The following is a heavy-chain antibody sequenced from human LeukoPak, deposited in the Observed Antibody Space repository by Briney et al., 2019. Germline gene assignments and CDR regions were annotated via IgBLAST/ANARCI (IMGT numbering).Heavy chain of an antibody. Sequence: ASVKVSCKASGGTFSSYAISWVRQAPGQGLEWMGWINPNSGGTNYAQKFQGWVTMTRDTSISTAYMELSRLRSDDTAVYYCARAPLRWLHNYYYYGMDVWGQGTTVTVSS. CDR3: ARAPLRWLHNYYYYGMDV. J-gene: IGHJ6*02. CDR2: INPNSGGT. D-gene: IGHD5-18*01. CDR1: GGTFSSYA. V-gene: IGHV1-2*04.